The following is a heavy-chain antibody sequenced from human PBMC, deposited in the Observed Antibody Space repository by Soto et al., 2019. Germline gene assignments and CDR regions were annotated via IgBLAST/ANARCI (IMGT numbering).Heavy chain of an antibody. J-gene: IGHJ4*02. D-gene: IGHD3-10*01. CDR2: ISYDGSNK. CDR3: ARGELLWFGELFYPAPDY. V-gene: IGHV3-30-3*01. Sequence: GGSLRLSCAASGFTFSSYAMHWVRQAPGKGLEWVAVISYDGSNKYYADSVKGRFTISRDNSKNTLYLQMNSLRAEDTAVYYCARGELLWFGELFYPAPDYWGQGTLVTVSS. CDR1: GFTFSSYA.